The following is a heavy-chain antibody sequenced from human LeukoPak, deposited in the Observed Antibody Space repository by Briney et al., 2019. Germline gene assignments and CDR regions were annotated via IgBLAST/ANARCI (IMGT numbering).Heavy chain of an antibody. J-gene: IGHJ4*02. CDR1: GDSISSSNYY. V-gene: IGHV4-39*07. D-gene: IGHD3-22*01. CDR3: ARANYYDSSGLRY. Sequence: PSETLSLTCTVSGDSISSSNYYWGWIRQPPGKGLEWIGSIYYSGSTYYNPSLKSRVTISVDTSENQFSLKLSSVTAADTAVYYCARANYYDSSGLRYWGQGTLVTVSS. CDR2: IYYSGST.